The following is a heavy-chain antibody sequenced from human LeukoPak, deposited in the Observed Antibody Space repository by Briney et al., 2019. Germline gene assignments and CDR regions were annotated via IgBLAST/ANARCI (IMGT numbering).Heavy chain of an antibody. J-gene: IGHJ5*02. CDR2: VYTSGTT. CDR1: GGSISSSW. CDR3: ARGGSTNGNNWLDP. V-gene: IGHV4-4*07. D-gene: IGHD2-8*01. Sequence: PSETLSLTCTVSGGSISSSWWNWIRPPAGKELEWIGRVYTSGTTNYNPSLESRVTVSIDTSRSQFSLKLTSVTAADTAVYYCARGGSTNGNNWLDPWGQGTLVTVSS.